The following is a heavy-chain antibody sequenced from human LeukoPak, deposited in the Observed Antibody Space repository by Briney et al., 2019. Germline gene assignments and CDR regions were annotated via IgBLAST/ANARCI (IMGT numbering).Heavy chain of an antibody. CDR2: ISSSRNNI. CDR3: AREDSSGSGEDY. V-gene: IGHV3-48*01. J-gene: IGHJ4*02. D-gene: IGHD3-22*01. CDR1: GFTFSNYS. Sequence: GSLRLSCSASGFTFSNYSMNWVRQAAGEGVGWGSSISSSRNNIYYENTVKGRFTISRDNAKNSLYLQMNSLRAEDTAVYYCAREDSSGSGEDYWGQGTLVTVSS.